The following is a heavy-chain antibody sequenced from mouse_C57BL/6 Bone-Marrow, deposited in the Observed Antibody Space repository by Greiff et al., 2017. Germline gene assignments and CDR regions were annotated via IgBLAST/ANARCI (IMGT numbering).Heavy chain of an antibody. V-gene: IGHV5-6*01. Sequence: EVQVVESGGDLVKPGGSLKLSCAASGFTFSSYGMSWVRQTPDKRLEWVATISSGGSYTYYPASVKGRFTISRDNDKNTLYLQMISLKSEDTAMYYCARNRFAMDYWGQGTSVTVSS. J-gene: IGHJ4*01. CDR1: GFTFSSYG. CDR2: ISSGGSYT. CDR3: ARNRFAMDY.